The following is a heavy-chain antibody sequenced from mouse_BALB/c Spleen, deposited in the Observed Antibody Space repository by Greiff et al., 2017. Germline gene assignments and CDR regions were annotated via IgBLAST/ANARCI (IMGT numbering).Heavy chain of an antibody. CDR3: ARDGYYAGYYAMDY. D-gene: IGHD2-3*01. V-gene: IGHV5-17*02. J-gene: IGHJ4*01. Sequence: EVQRVESGGGLVQPGGSRKLSCAASGFTFSSFGMHWVRQAPEKGLEWVAYISSGSSTIYYADTVKGRFTISRDNPKNTLFLQMTSLRSEDTAMYYCARDGYYAGYYAMDYWGQGTSVTVSS. CDR2: ISSGSSTI. CDR1: GFTFSSFG.